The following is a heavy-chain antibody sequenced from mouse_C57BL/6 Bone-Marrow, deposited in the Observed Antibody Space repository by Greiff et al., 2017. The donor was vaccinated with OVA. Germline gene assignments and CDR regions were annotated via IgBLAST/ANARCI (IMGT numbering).Heavy chain of an antibody. J-gene: IGHJ2*01. V-gene: IGHV1-47*01. Sequence: QVQLQQSGAELVKPGASVKMSCKASGYTFTTYPIEWVKQNHGKSLEWIGNFHPYNDDTKYNEKFKGKATLTVEKSSSTVYLELSRLTSDDSAVYYCSRNDYGSSSYYFDYWGQGTTLTVSS. CDR2: FHPYNDDT. CDR1: GYTFTTYP. D-gene: IGHD1-1*01. CDR3: SRNDYGSSSYYFDY.